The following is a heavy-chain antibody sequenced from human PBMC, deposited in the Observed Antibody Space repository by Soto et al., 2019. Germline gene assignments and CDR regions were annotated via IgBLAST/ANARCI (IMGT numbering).Heavy chain of an antibody. CDR1: GGSISSGDYY. Sequence: QVQLQESGPGLVKPSQTLSLTCTVSGGSISSGDYYWSWIRQPPGKGLEWIGYIYYSGSTYYNPSLKSRVTISVDTSKDHFSLKLSSVTAADTAVYYCATIKLGSNRLDYWGQGTLVTVSS. V-gene: IGHV4-30-4*01. D-gene: IGHD3-10*01. J-gene: IGHJ4*02. CDR2: IYYSGST. CDR3: ATIKLGSNRLDY.